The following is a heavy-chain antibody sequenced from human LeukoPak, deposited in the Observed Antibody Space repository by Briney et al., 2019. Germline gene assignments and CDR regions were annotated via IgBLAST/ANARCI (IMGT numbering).Heavy chain of an antibody. CDR3: ARGFYY. CDR1: GFTFSSYA. J-gene: IGHJ4*02. V-gene: IGHV3-30-3*01. CDR2: ISYDGSNK. Sequence: PGGSLRLSCAASGFTFSSYAMHWVRQAPGKGLEWVAVISYDGSNKYYADSVKGRFTISRDNAQNSVYLQLNSLRAEDTAVYYCARGFYYWGQGTLVTVSS.